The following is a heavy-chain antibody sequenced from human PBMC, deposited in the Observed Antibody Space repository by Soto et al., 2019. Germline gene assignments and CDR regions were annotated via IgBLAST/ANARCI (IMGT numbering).Heavy chain of an antibody. V-gene: IGHV4-31*03. D-gene: IGHD2-15*01. J-gene: IGHJ1*01. CDR2: IYYSGST. CDR1: GGSISSGGYY. Sequence: QVQLQESGPGLVKPSQTLSLTCTVSGGSISSGGYYWSWIRQHTGKGLEWIGYIYYSGSTYYNPSLKRRVTISVDTSKNQFSLKLSSVTAADTAVYYCATTFLGYCSGGSCPEGYFQHWGQGTLVTVSS. CDR3: ATTFLGYCSGGSCPEGYFQH.